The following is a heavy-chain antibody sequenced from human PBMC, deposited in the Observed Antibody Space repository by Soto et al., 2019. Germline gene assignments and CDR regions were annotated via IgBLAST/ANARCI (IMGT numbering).Heavy chain of an antibody. D-gene: IGHD4-17*01. J-gene: IGHJ4*02. CDR2: INPNSGGT. CDR1: GYTFTGYY. Sequence: QVQLVQSGAEVKKTGASVKVSCKASGYTFTGYYMHWVRQAHGQGLEWMGWINPNSGGTNYAQKFQGWVSMTRDTSISTAYMELSRLRSDDTAVYYCATQRDYGDYGAFDYWGQGTLVTVSS. CDR3: ATQRDYGDYGAFDY. V-gene: IGHV1-2*04.